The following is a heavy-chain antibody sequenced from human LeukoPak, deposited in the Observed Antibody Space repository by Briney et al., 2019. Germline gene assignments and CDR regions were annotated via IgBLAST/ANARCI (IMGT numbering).Heavy chain of an antibody. CDR1: GYTFTSYC. CDR3: ARDTAIVTGFDY. Sequence: ASVKVSCKASGYTFTSYCISWVRQAPGQGREWMGWISAYNGNTNYAQKLQGRVTMTTDTSTSTAYMEPRSLRSDDTAVYYCARDTAIVTGFDYWGQGTLVTVSS. V-gene: IGHV1-18*01. D-gene: IGHD5-18*01. CDR2: ISAYNGNT. J-gene: IGHJ4*02.